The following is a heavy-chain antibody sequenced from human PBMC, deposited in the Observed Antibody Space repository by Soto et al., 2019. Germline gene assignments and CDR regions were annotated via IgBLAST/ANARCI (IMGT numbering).Heavy chain of an antibody. CDR2: IYYSGST. D-gene: IGHD5-12*01. CDR1: GGSVSSGTYY. CDR3: ARGRGPRDFDY. J-gene: IGHJ4*02. V-gene: IGHV4-61*01. Sequence: SETLSLTCTVSGGSVSSGTYYWSWIRQPPGKGLEWIGYIYYSGSTNYNPSLKSRVTISVDTSKNQFSLKLSSVTAADTAVYYCARGRGPRDFDYWGQGTLVTVSS.